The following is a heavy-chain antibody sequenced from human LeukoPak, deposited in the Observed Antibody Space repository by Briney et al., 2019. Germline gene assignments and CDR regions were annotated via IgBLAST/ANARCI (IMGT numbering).Heavy chain of an antibody. CDR2: IIPILGIA. J-gene: IGHJ6*02. D-gene: IGHD6-13*01. CDR3: ARAAGSPLYSSRGVYYGMDV. CDR1: GGTFSSYA. Sequence: SVKVSCKASGGTFSSYAISLVRQAPGQGLEWMGRIIPILGIANYAQKFQGRVTITADKSTSTAYMELSSLRSEDTAVYYCARAAGSPLYSSRGVYYGMDVWGQGTTVTVSS. V-gene: IGHV1-69*04.